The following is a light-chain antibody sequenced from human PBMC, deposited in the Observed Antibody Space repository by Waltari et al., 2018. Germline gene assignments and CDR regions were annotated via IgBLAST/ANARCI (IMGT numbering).Light chain of an antibody. V-gene: IGLV1-51*01. CDR1: SSSIGRTY. CDR2: EHM. J-gene: IGLJ3*02. Sequence: QSVLTQPPSVSAAPGQKVTLFCSGSSSSIGRTYVSWYQLLPGTAPKLLIYEHMIRPSGSPDRVAGSKSGTSATLVIPGLQTGDEADYYCGTWDTGLAAEVFGGGTKLTVL. CDR3: GTWDTGLAAEV.